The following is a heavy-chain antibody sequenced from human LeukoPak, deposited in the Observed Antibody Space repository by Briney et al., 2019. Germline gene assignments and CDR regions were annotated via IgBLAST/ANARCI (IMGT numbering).Heavy chain of an antibody. D-gene: IGHD2-21*02. CDR1: GFTFSSYE. J-gene: IGHJ5*02. CDR2: ISSSGSTI. CDR3: AREYCGGDCYSAYNWFDP. Sequence: GGSLRLSCAASGFTFSSYEMNWVRQAPGKGLEWVSYISSSGSTIYYADSVKGRFTISRDNAKNSLYLQMNSLRAEDTAVYYCAREYCGGDCYSAYNWFDPWGQGTLVTVSS. V-gene: IGHV3-48*03.